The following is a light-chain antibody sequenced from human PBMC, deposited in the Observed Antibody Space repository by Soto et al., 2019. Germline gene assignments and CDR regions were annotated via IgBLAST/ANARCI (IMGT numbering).Light chain of an antibody. CDR3: QQSYSTPQT. CDR2: AAS. Sequence: DIQMTQSPSSLSASVGDRVTITGRASQSISSYLNWYQQKPGKAPKLLIYAASNLQSGVPSRFSGSGSGTDFTLSISSLQPEDFATYYCQQSYSTPQTFGQGTKVDIK. V-gene: IGKV1-39*01. CDR1: QSISSY. J-gene: IGKJ1*01.